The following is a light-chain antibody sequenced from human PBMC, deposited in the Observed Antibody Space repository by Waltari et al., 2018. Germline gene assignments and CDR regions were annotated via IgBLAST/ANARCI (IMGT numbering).Light chain of an antibody. J-gene: IGLJ2*01. Sequence: QAVVTQEPSLTVSPGGTVTLTCASSTGPVTTTHYAFWFQQKPGQAPMTPIYDTYNKHSWTPARFSGSLFGGKAVLTLSGARPEDEADFYCSLVYGGPVVFGGGTKLTVL. CDR3: SLVYGGPVV. CDR2: DTY. CDR1: TGPVTTTHY. V-gene: IGLV7-46*01.